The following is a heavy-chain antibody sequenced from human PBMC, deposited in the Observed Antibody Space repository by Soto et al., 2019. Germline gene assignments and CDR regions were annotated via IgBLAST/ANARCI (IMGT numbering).Heavy chain of an antibody. D-gene: IGHD1-7*01. CDR1: GFTFSSYA. V-gene: IGHV3-30-3*01. Sequence: GGSLRLSCAASGFTFSSYAMHWVRQAPGKGLEWVAVISYDGSNKYYADSVKGRFTISRDNSKNTLYLQMNSLRAEDTAVYYCARDVYNWNYGIPDYWGQGTLVTVS. CDR2: ISYDGSNK. CDR3: ARDVYNWNYGIPDY. J-gene: IGHJ4*02.